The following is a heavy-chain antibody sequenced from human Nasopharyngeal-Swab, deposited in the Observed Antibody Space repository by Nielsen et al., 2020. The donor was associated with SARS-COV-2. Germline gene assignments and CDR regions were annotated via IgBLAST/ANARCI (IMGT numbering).Heavy chain of an antibody. J-gene: IGHJ1*01. Sequence: GGSLRLSCAASGFTFSSYDMHWVRQAPGKGLEWVSSISSSSSYIYYADSVKGRFTISRDNAKNSLYLQMNSLRAEDTAVYYCARTYYDFWSGYLEEYFQHWGQGTLVTVSS. CDR1: GFTFSSYD. CDR3: ARTYYDFWSGYLEEYFQH. D-gene: IGHD3-3*01. CDR2: ISSSSSYI. V-gene: IGHV3-21*01.